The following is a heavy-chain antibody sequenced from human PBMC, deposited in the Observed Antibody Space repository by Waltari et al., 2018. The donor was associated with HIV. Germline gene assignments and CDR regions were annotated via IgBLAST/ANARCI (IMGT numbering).Heavy chain of an antibody. D-gene: IGHD3-9*01. CDR2: IYYSGST. CDR1: GGSISISIYS. CDR3: AFLGYFDWLLNGYYGMDV. J-gene: IGHJ6*02. V-gene: IGHV4-39*01. Sequence: QLQLQESGPGLVKPSATLSLTCTVSGGSISISIYSWGWIRQPPGTGLEWIGSIYYSGSTYYNPSLKSRVTISVDTSKNQFSLKLSSVTAADTAVYYCAFLGYFDWLLNGYYGMDVWGQGTTVTVSS.